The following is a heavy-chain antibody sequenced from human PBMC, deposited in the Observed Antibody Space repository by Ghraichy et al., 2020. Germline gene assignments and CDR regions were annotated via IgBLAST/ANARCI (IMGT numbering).Heavy chain of an antibody. CDR2: MKPDGSGK. CDR3: ATGSLQG. Sequence: GGSLRLSCTASGFTFGTYWMSWFRQAPGRGLEWVANMKPDGSGKYYVDSVKARVTISKDNAKYLLYLQMNNMRVEDTAVYYCATGSLQGWGQGTLVTVSS. V-gene: IGHV3-7*01. J-gene: IGHJ1*01. CDR1: GFTFGTYW.